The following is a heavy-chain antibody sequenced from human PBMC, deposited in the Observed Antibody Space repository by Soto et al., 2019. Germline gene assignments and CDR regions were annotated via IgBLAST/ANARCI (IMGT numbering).Heavy chain of an antibody. V-gene: IGHV1-3*01. D-gene: IGHD3-10*01. CDR1: FTSYA. CDR2: INAGNGNT. CDR3: ARDLITMVRGAFDP. Sequence: FTSYAMHWVRQAPGQRLEWMGWINAGNGNTKYSQKFQGRVTITRDTSASTAYMELSSLRSEDTAVYYCARDLITMVRGAFDPWGQGTLVTVSS. J-gene: IGHJ5*02.